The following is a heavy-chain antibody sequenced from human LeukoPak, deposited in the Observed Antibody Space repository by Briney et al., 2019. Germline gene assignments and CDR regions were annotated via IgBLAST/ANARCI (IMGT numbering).Heavy chain of an antibody. Sequence: SETLSLTCAVSGGSIGSGNWWSCVRQPPGKGLEWIGEIYHSGSTNHNPSLKRRVTISVDKSKNQFSLNLNSVTAADTAVYYCARAVAYYMDVWGKGTTVTVSS. CDR2: IYHSGST. CDR3: ARAVAYYMDV. J-gene: IGHJ6*03. D-gene: IGHD6-19*01. CDR1: GGSIGSGNW. V-gene: IGHV4-4*02.